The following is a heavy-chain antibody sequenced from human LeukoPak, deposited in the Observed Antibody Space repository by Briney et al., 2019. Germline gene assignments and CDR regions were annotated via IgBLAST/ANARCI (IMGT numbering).Heavy chain of an antibody. CDR2: ISSSSSYI. V-gene: IGHV3-21*01. CDR3: ARGPFRYCSSTSCYYDMDV. D-gene: IGHD2-2*01. J-gene: IGHJ6*03. CDR1: GFTFSSYS. Sequence: GGSLRLSCAASGFTFSSYSMNWVRQAPGKGLGWVSSISSSSSYIYYADSVKGRFTISRDNAKNSLYLQMNSLRAEDTAVYYCARGPFRYCSSTSCYYDMDVWGKGTTVTVSS.